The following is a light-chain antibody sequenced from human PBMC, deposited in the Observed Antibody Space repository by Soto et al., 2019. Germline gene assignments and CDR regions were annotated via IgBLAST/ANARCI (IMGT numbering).Light chain of an antibody. CDR2: EVN. Sequence: QSALTQPASVSGSPGQSITISCTGASSDIGSYDLVSWYQQNPGKTPRLIIYEVNKRPWGVSNRFSGSKSGNTASLTISGLQAEDEADYYCCSYTSSNTLVFGGGTKLTDL. V-gene: IGLV2-23*02. CDR1: SSDIGSYDL. J-gene: IGLJ2*01. CDR3: CSYTSSNTLV.